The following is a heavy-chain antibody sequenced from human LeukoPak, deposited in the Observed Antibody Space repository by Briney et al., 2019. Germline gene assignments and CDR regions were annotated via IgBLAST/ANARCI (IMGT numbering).Heavy chain of an antibody. J-gene: IGHJ4*02. CDR1: GGSFSGYY. Sequence: PSETLSLTCAVYGGSFSGYYWSWIRQPPGKGLEWIGEINHSGSTNYNPSLKSRVTISVDTSKNQFSLKLSSVTAADTAVNYCARGGRGIQLWKYFDYWGQGTLVTVSS. V-gene: IGHV4-34*01. CDR2: INHSGST. D-gene: IGHD5-18*01. CDR3: ARGGRGIQLWKYFDY.